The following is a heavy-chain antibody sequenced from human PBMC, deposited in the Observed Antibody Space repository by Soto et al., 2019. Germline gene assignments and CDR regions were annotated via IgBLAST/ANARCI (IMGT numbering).Heavy chain of an antibody. Sequence: SETLSLTCAVSGDSISSGGFSWTGIRQPPGGALEWIGNIYHSGTASYNPALTSRVTISVHTSNSQFSLELSSVTAADTAVYYCARGLITGSQYSGGWYYFDAWGQGTQVTVSS. D-gene: IGHD1-26*01. CDR1: GDSISSGGFS. V-gene: IGHV4-30-2*01. CDR3: ARGLITGSQYSGGWYYFDA. J-gene: IGHJ4*02. CDR2: IYHSGTA.